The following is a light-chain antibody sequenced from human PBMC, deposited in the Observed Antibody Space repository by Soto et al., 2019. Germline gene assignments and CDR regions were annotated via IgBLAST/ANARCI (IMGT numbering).Light chain of an antibody. V-gene: IGKV3-20*01. J-gene: IGKJ1*01. CDR2: DTS. Sequence: EMVLTQSPATLSLSPGERATLSCRASQSVDSYLAWYQQKPGQAPGLLIYDTSTRASGVPDRFSGSGSGTEFTLTISRLEPEDFAVYYCQQYGTSPQTFGQGTKVDI. CDR1: QSVDSY. CDR3: QQYGTSPQT.